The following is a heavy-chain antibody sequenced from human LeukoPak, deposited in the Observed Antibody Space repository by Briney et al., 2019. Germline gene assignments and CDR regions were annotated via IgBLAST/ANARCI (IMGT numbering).Heavy chain of an antibody. Sequence: GGSLRLSCAASGFTVSSNYMSWVRQAPGKGLEWVAVISYDGSNKYYADSVKGRFTISRDNSKNTLYLQMNSLRSEDTAVYYCAEGDYFDNSDYIHFYFMDVWGKGTTVTVSS. J-gene: IGHJ6*03. V-gene: IGHV3-30*03. CDR2: ISYDGSNK. D-gene: IGHD3-22*01. CDR3: AEGDYFDNSDYIHFYFMDV. CDR1: GFTVSSNY.